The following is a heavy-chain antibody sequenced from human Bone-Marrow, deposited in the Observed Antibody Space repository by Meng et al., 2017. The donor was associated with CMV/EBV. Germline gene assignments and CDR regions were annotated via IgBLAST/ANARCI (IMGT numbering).Heavy chain of an antibody. J-gene: IGHJ4*02. V-gene: IGHV3-30*02. Sequence: GESLKISCAASGFTFSNSGMNWLRQSPGKGLEWVAFIRHDGGNTYYADSVKGRFTVSRDNSKNTLSLLMKGLRTEDTAVYYCAKDRHGAWELFDWGQGARVTCYS. CDR3: AKDRHGAWELFD. CDR2: IRHDGGNT. CDR1: GFTFSNSG. D-gene: IGHD3-10*01.